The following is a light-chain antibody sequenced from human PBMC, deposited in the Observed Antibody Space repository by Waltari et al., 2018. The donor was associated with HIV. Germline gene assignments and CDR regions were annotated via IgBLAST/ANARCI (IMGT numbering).Light chain of an antibody. CDR2: RNS. J-gene: IGLJ2*01. CDR1: SSNHGSTF. CDR3: AAWDDSLSGGV. Sequence: QSVLTQPPSTSGTPGQSVTITCSGSSSNHGSTFVFCYPQVPGTAPKPLISRNSQRPSGVPDRFSGSKSGTSASLAISGLRAEDEADYYCAAWDDSLSGGVFGGGTKLTVL. V-gene: IGLV1-47*01.